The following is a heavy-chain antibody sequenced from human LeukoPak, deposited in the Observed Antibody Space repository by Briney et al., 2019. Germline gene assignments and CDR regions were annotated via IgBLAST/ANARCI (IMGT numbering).Heavy chain of an antibody. CDR2: INPNSGGT. Sequence: ASVKVSCKASGYTFTGYYMHWVRQAPGQGLEWMGRINPNSGGTNYAQKLQGRVTMTTDTSTSTAYMELRSLRSDDTAVYYCARVESVVGFGELSISPLGYWGQGTLVTVSS. CDR1: GYTFTGYY. CDR3: ARVESVVGFGELSISPLGY. J-gene: IGHJ4*02. V-gene: IGHV1-2*06. D-gene: IGHD3-10*01.